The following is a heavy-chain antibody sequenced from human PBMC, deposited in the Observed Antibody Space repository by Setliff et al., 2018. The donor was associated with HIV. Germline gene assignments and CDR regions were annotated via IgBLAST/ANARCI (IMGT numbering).Heavy chain of an antibody. CDR1: GYTFTDYA. CDR3: ARDSAIVTTIIDHYYGMDV. V-gene: IGHV1-3*01. D-gene: IGHD5-12*01. CDR2: INAGNGNT. J-gene: IGHJ6*02. Sequence: ASVKVSCKASGYTFTDYAIYWMRQAPGQRLEWLGWINAGNGNTEYSQNFQGRVTISRDTSASTADMELSSLRSEDTAVYYCARDSAIVTTIIDHYYGMDVWGQGTTVTVSS.